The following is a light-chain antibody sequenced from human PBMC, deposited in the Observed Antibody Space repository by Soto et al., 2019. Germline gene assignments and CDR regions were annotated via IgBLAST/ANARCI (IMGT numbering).Light chain of an antibody. CDR3: MQATHWPWT. J-gene: IGKJ1*01. CDR2: QVS. V-gene: IGKV2-30*01. Sequence: DVVLTQSPLSLPVTLVQPASMSCRSSQSLEYXYXXTXLNWFHQRPGQSPRRLIYQVSNRDSGVPDRFTGSGSGTDFTLRISRVEAEDVGLYFCMQATHWPWTFGQATNVEI. CDR1: QSLEYXYXXTX.